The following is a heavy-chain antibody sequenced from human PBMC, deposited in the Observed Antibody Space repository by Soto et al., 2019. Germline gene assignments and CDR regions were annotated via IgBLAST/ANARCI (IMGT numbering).Heavy chain of an antibody. V-gene: IGHV3-23*01. CDR1: GFTFSNFA. D-gene: IGHD5-18*01. Sequence: GGSLRLSCVASGFTFSNFAMTWARQGPGKGLEWVSAISASGGNAYYADSVKGRFTISRDTPKNTLYLEMHSLRVDDMALYYCAKVGNTTMVTADYWGQGTLVTVSS. CDR3: AKVGNTTMVTADY. CDR2: ISASGGNA. J-gene: IGHJ4*02.